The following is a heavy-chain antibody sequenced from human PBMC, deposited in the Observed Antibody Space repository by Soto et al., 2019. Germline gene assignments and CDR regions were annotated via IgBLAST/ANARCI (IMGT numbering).Heavy chain of an antibody. D-gene: IGHD3-22*01. V-gene: IGHV1-69*13. CDR3: ASNYDSRAFDI. CDR1: GGTFSSYA. Sequence: SVKVSCKASGGTFSSYAISWARQAPGQGLEWMGGIIPIFGTANYAQKFQGRVTITADESTSTAYMELSSLRSEDTAVYYCASNYDSRAFDIWGQGTMVTVSS. CDR2: IIPIFGTA. J-gene: IGHJ3*02.